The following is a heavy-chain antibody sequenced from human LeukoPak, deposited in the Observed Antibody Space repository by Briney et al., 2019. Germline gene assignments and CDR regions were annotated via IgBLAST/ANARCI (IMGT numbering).Heavy chain of an antibody. J-gene: IGHJ6*03. CDR3: ARDSGYCSGGSCYLWRYYYYMDV. Sequence: ASVKVSCKASGYTFTSYGISWVRQAPGQGLEWMGWISAYNGNTNYAQKLQGRVTMTTDTSTGTAYMELRSLRSDDTAVYYCARDSGYCSGGSCYLWRYYYYMDVWGKGTTVTISS. CDR1: GYTFTSYG. V-gene: IGHV1-18*01. CDR2: ISAYNGNT. D-gene: IGHD2-15*01.